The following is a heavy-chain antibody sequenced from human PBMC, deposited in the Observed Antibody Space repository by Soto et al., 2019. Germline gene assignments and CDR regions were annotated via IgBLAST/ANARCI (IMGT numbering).Heavy chain of an antibody. CDR3: ARHGPLSNNWNQLDY. CDR2: IYYSGST. V-gene: IGHV4-39*01. Sequence: QLQLQESGPGLVKPSETLSLTCTVSGGSISSSRYYWGWIRQPPGKGLEWIGNIYYSGSTYYNPSLKSRVTISVDTSKNHCSLTLSSVTAADTAVYYCARHGPLSNNWNQLDYWGQGTLVTVSS. D-gene: IGHD1-1*01. J-gene: IGHJ4*02. CDR1: GGSISSSRYY.